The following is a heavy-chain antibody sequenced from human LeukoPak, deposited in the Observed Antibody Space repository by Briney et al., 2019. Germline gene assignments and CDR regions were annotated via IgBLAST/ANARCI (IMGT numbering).Heavy chain of an antibody. J-gene: IGHJ4*02. D-gene: IGHD2-2*01. Sequence: GGSLRLSCAASGFTFSSYTMNWVRQAPGKGLEWVSSISGSSRHKYYADSVKGRFTISRDTAKNSLYLQMNSLRAEDTAVYYCARDHTSPAATLKVKQQAYYFDYWGQGTLVTVSS. CDR1: GFTFSSYT. CDR2: ISGSSRHK. V-gene: IGHV3-21*01. CDR3: ARDHTSPAATLKVKQQAYYFDY.